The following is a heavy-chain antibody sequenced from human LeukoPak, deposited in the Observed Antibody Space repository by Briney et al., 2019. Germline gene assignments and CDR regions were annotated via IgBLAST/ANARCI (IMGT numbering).Heavy chain of an antibody. D-gene: IGHD1-26*01. CDR3: ASRGIVGANDAFDI. Sequence: SETLSLTCTVSGGSISSSSYYWGWIRQPPGKGLEWIGSIYYSGSTNYNPSLKSRVTISVDTSKNQFSLKLSSVTAADTAVYYCASRGIVGANDAFDIWGQGTMVTVSS. CDR1: GGSISSSSYY. V-gene: IGHV4-39*07. J-gene: IGHJ3*02. CDR2: IYYSGST.